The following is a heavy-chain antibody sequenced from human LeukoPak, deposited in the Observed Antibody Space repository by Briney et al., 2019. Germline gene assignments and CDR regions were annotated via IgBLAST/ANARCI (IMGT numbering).Heavy chain of an antibody. CDR1: GGSISSYY. V-gene: IGHV4-59*12. CDR2: IYYSGST. CDR3: ARDGSRDGYNPFDY. J-gene: IGHJ4*02. Sequence: PSETLSLTCTVSGGSISSYYWSWIRQPPGKGLEWIGYIYYSGSTYYNPSLKSRVTISVDTSKNQFSLKLSSVTAADTAVYYCARDGSRDGYNPFDYWGQGTLVTVSS. D-gene: IGHD5-24*01.